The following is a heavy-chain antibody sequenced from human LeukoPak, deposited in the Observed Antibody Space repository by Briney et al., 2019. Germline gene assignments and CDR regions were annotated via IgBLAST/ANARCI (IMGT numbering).Heavy chain of an antibody. CDR2: VYIGGTT. V-gene: IGHV3-53*01. D-gene: IGHD1-26*01. Sequence: GGSLRLSCAASGFTFSSNHMSWVRQAPGKGLEWVSVVYIGGTTYYADSVKGRFTISRDNSKNTLYLQMNSLRAEDTAIYYCARGGGTNSFDYWGQGTLVTVSS. CDR1: GFTFSSNH. J-gene: IGHJ4*02. CDR3: ARGGGTNSFDY.